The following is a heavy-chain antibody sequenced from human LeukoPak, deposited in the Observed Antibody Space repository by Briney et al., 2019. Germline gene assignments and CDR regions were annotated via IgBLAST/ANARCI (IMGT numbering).Heavy chain of an antibody. V-gene: IGHV3-48*03. CDR1: GFTFSSYE. D-gene: IGHD5-18*01. CDR3: ARVAEIQLWLRSAFDY. CDR2: ISSSGSTI. Sequence: GGSLRLSCAASGFTFSSYEMNWVRQAPGKGLEWVSYISSSGSTIYYADSVKGRFTISRDNAKNSLYLQMNSLRDEDTAVYYCARVAEIQLWLRSAFDYWGQGTLVTVSS. J-gene: IGHJ4*02.